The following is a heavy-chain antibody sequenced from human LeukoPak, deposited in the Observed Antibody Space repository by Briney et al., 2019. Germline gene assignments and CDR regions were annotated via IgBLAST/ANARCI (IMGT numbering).Heavy chain of an antibody. CDR2: IRNKGKSYST. CDR3: ASLAAG. CDR1: GFTFSVHY. V-gene: IGHV3-72*01. Sequence: GGSLRLSCAVSGFTFSVHYMEWFRQAPGKGLEWVCRIRNKGKSYSTEYAASVKGRFTISRDDSKNTLWLQMNSLKSEDTAVYYCASLAAGWGQGTLVTVSS. J-gene: IGHJ4*02.